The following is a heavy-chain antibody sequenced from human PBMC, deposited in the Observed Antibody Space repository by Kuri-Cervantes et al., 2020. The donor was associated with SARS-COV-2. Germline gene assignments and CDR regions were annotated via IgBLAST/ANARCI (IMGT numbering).Heavy chain of an antibody. D-gene: IGHD1-1*01. J-gene: IGHJ4*02. CDR1: GFIFSDHL. CDR2: ISPYGDNT. Sequence: GESLKFSCTASGFIFSDHLMSWVRQAPGKGLEWVVGISPYGDNTYYADSVKGRFTISRDNAKNMLFLQMNSLRAEDTAVYYCVRDGDHWNFDYWGQGTLVTVSS. CDR3: VRDGDHWNFDY. V-gene: IGHV3-23*01.